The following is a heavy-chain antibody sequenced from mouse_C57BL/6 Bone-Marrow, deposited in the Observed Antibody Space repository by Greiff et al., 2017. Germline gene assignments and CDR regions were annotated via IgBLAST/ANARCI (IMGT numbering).Heavy chain of an antibody. Sequence: VKLMESGAELVKPGASVKISCKASGYAFSSYWMNWVKQRPGKGLEWIGQIYPGDGDTNYNGKLKGKATLTADKSSSTAYMQLSSLTSEDSAVYFCAKGGITTVKGDFDYWGQGTTLTVSS. CDR3: AKGGITTVKGDFDY. D-gene: IGHD1-1*01. J-gene: IGHJ2*01. CDR2: IYPGDGDT. V-gene: IGHV1-80*01. CDR1: GYAFSSYW.